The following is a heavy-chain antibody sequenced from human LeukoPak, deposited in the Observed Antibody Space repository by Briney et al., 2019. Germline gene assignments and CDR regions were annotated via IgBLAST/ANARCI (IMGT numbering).Heavy chain of an antibody. J-gene: IGHJ5*02. V-gene: IGHV1-69*10. CDR1: GGTFNSYT. D-gene: IGHD3-10*01. CDR3: ARDYLANYYGSGEVDP. Sequence: SVKVSCKASGGTFNSYTISWVRQAPGQGIEGMGGIIAILGIANYAQKFQGRVTITADKSTSTAYMELSSLRSEDTAVYYCARDYLANYYGSGEVDPWGQGTLVTVSS. CDR2: IIAILGIA.